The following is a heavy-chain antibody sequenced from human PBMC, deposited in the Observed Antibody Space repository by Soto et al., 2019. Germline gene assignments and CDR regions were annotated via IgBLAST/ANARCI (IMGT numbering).Heavy chain of an antibody. D-gene: IGHD6-13*01. J-gene: IGHJ4*02. Sequence: GGSLRLSCAASGFTFSSYSMNWVRQAPGKGLEWVSYISSSSSTIYYADSVKGRFTISRDNAKNSLYLQMNSLRDEDTAVYYCARVGSSSWYFPFDYWAQGTLVTVSS. CDR2: ISSSSSTI. V-gene: IGHV3-48*02. CDR3: ARVGSSSWYFPFDY. CDR1: GFTFSSYS.